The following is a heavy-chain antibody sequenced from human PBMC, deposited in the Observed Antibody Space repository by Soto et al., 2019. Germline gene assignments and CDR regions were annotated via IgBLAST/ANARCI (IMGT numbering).Heavy chain of an antibody. CDR2: SYYSGST. CDR3: ARVWGGAFDI. CDR1: GGSISSYY. V-gene: IGHV4-59*01. Sequence: SETLSLTCTVSGGSISSYYWSWIRQPTGKGLEWIGDSYYSGSTNYTPSLKSRVTISVDTSKNQFSLKLSSVTAADTAVYYCARVWGGAFDIWGQGTMVTISS. J-gene: IGHJ3*02. D-gene: IGHD3-10*01.